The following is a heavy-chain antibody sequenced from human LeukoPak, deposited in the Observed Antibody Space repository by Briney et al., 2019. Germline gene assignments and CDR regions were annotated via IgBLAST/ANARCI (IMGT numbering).Heavy chain of an antibody. Sequence: GGSLRLSCAASGFTFSSYGMHWVRQAPGKGLEWVAFIRYDGSNKYYADSVKGRFTISRDNSKNTLYLQMNSLRAEDTAVYYCARDITIGTTRFDPWGQGTLVTVSP. V-gene: IGHV3-30*02. CDR1: GFTFSSYG. CDR2: IRYDGSNK. D-gene: IGHD1-1*01. J-gene: IGHJ5*02. CDR3: ARDITIGTTRFDP.